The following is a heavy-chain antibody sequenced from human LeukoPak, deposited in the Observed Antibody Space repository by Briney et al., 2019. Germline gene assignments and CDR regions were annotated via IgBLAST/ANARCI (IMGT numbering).Heavy chain of an antibody. V-gene: IGHV3-20*04. Sequence: PGGSLRLSCAASGFTFDDYGMSWVRQAPGKGLEWVSGINWNGGSTGYADSVKGRFTISRDNAKNSLYLQMNSLRDEDTAVYYCARDAYGDYAVDYWGQGTLVTVSS. J-gene: IGHJ4*02. CDR3: ARDAYGDYAVDY. CDR2: INWNGGST. CDR1: GFTFDDYG. D-gene: IGHD4-17*01.